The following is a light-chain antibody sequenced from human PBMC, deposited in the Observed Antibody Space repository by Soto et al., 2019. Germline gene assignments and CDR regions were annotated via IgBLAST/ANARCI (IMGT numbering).Light chain of an antibody. J-gene: IGKJ1*01. CDR2: AAS. CDR3: QQYGSSLRT. CDR1: QSVRSSY. Sequence: EIVLTQSPGTLSLSPGERATHACRASQSVRSSYLAWYQQKPGQTPRLLIYAASSRATGIPDRFSGSGSGTDFTLTISRLEPEDFAVYYCQQYGSSLRTFGQGTKVEIE. V-gene: IGKV3-20*01.